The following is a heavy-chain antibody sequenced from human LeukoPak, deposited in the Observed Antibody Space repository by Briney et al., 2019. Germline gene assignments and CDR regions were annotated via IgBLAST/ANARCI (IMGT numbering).Heavy chain of an antibody. J-gene: IGHJ4*02. CDR2: IYYSGST. V-gene: IGHV4-39*07. CDR1: GGSISSSSYY. CDR3: ASKGFGEVD. Sequence: EPSETPSLTCTVSGGSISSSSYYWGWIRQPPGKGLEWIGSIYYSGSTYYNPSLKSRVTISVDTSKNQFSLKLTSVTAADTAVYFCASKGFGEVDWGQGTLVTVSS. D-gene: IGHD3-10*01.